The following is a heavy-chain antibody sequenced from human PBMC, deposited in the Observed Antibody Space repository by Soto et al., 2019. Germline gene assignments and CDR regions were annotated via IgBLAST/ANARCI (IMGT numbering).Heavy chain of an antibody. Sequence: PGGSLRLSCAASGFTFSSYWMHWVRQAPGKGLVWVSRINGDGSSTSYADSVKGRFTISRDNAKNTLYLQMNSLRAEDTAVYYCARVVPAAMLYYYYYMDVWGKGTTVTVSS. CDR2: INGDGSST. V-gene: IGHV3-74*01. J-gene: IGHJ6*03. D-gene: IGHD2-2*01. CDR1: GFTFSSYW. CDR3: ARVVPAAMLYYYYYMDV.